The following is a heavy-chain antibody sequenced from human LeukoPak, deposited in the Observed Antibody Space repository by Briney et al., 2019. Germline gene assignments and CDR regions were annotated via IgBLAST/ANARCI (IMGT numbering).Heavy chain of an antibody. CDR2: ISSSGSTI. J-gene: IGHJ3*02. Sequence: GGSLRLSCAASGFTFSNFEMNWVRQAPGKGLEWVSYISSSGSTIHYADSVKGRFTISRDNAKNSLYLQMNSLRGEGTAVYYCAREASGYGYGLDAFDIWGQGTTVTVSS. CDR1: GFTFSNFE. D-gene: IGHD5-18*01. CDR3: AREASGYGYGLDAFDI. V-gene: IGHV3-48*03.